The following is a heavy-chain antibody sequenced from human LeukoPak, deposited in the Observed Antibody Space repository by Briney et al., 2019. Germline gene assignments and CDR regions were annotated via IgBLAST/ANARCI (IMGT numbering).Heavy chain of an antibody. J-gene: IGHJ3*02. CDR2: IYYSGST. CDR1: GGSIGSSSYY. D-gene: IGHD2-2*02. Sequence: SETLSLTCTVSGGSIGSSSYYWGWIRQPPGKGLEWIGSIYYSGSTYYNPSLKSRVTISVDTSKNQFSLKLSSVTAADTAVYYCARQTVYQLLYVDAFDIWGQGTMVTVSS. CDR3: ARQTVYQLLYVDAFDI. V-gene: IGHV4-39*01.